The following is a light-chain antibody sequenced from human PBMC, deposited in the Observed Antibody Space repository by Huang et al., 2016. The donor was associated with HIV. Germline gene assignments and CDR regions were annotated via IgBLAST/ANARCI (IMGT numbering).Light chain of an antibody. V-gene: IGKV3D-15*01. Sequence: EIVMTPSPATLSVSPGERATLSCRASQSVSDNVAWYKQDSGQAPRLLIYGAPTRATGIPARFSGSVSGTEFTLTISSLQSEDFGVYWCLQYNTWPRTFGQGTKVEV. CDR2: GAP. CDR3: LQYNTWPRT. CDR1: QSVSDN. J-gene: IGKJ1*01.